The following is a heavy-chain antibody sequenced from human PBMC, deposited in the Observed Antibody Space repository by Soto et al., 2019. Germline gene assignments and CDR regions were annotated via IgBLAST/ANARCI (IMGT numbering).Heavy chain of an antibody. Sequence: SETLSLTCTVSGGSISSGGYYWSWIRQHPGKGLEWIGYIYYSGSTYYNPSLKSRVTISVDTSKNQFSLKLSSVTAADTAVYYCARQHYDFWIMSYLTYMDVWGKGTTVTVSS. J-gene: IGHJ6*03. CDR3: ARQHYDFWIMSYLTYMDV. D-gene: IGHD3-3*01. CDR2: IYYSGST. V-gene: IGHV4-31*03. CDR1: GGSISSGGYY.